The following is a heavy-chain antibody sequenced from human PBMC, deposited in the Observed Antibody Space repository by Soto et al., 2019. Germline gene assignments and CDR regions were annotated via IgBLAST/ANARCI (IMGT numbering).Heavy chain of an antibody. CDR1: GGSISSGGYY. Sequence: ASETLSLTCTVSGGSISSGGYYWSWIRQHPGKGLEWIGYIYYSGSTYYNPSLKSRVTISVDTSKNQFSLKLSSVTAADTAVYYCARAPVAGPPYYYYGMDVWGQGTTVTVSS. V-gene: IGHV4-31*03. CDR3: ARAPVAGPPYYYYGMDV. J-gene: IGHJ6*02. D-gene: IGHD6-19*01. CDR2: IYYSGST.